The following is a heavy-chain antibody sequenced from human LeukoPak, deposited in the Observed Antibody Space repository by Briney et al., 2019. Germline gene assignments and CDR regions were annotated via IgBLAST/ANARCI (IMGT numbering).Heavy chain of an antibody. CDR3: AKSYYMDV. CDR1: GGSISGHY. V-gene: IGHV4-59*11. J-gene: IGHJ6*03. CDR2: IYYSGSP. Sequence: SETLSLTCAVSGGSISGHYWSWIRQPPGKGPEWIGNIYYSGSPNYNPSLKSRVTISVDTSKNQFSPKLTSVTAADTAVYYCAKSYYMDVWGKGTTVTVSS.